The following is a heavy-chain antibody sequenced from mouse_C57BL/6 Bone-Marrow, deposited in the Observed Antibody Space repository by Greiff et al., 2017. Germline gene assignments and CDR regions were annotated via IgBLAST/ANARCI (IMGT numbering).Heavy chain of an antibody. V-gene: IGHV1-69*01. CDR1: GYTFTSYW. Sequence: VQLQQPGAELVMPGASVKLSCKASGYTFTSYWMHWVKQRPGQGLEWIGEIDPSDSYTNYNQKFKGKSTLTVDKSSSTAYMQLSSLTSEDSAVFYGARPIYEGYPWYFDVWGTGRTVSVSS. CDR2: IDPSDSYT. J-gene: IGHJ1*03. D-gene: IGHD2-3*01. CDR3: ARPIYEGYPWYFDV.